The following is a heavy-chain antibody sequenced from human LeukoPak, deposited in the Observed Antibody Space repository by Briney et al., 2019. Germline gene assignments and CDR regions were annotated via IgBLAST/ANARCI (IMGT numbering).Heavy chain of an antibody. CDR2: IRYDGSNK. J-gene: IGHJ4*02. CDR1: GFTFSGYG. V-gene: IGHV3-30*02. Sequence: PGGSLRLSCAASGFTFSGYGMHWVRQAPGKGLEWVALIRYDGSNKYYADSVKGRFTISRDNSKNTLYLQMSSLRAEDTAVYYCAKDSIAVAGHTPDYWGQGTLVTVSS. D-gene: IGHD6-19*01. CDR3: AKDSIAVAGHTPDY.